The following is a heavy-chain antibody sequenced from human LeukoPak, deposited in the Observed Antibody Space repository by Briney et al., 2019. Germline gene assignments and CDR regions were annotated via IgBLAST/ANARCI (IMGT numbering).Heavy chain of an antibody. CDR3: ARDATIAADQFDY. CDR2: INPNSGGA. V-gene: IGHV1-2*02. D-gene: IGHD6-13*01. J-gene: IGHJ4*02. CDR1: GYTFTGYY. Sequence: ASVKVSCKASGYTFTGYYMHWVRQAPGQGLEWMGWINPNSGGANYAQKFQGRVTKTRDTSISTAYMELSRLRSDDTAVYYCARDATIAADQFDYWGQGTLVTVSS.